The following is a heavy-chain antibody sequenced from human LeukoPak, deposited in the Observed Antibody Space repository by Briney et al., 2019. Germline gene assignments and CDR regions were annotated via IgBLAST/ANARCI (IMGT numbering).Heavy chain of an antibody. CDR2: ISSSGSTI. J-gene: IGHJ5*02. V-gene: IGHV3-11*01. Sequence: PGGSLRLSCAASGFTFSDYYMSWIRQAPGKGLEWVSYISSSGSTIYYADSMKGRFTISRDNAKNSLYLQMNSLRAEDTAVYYCARTPRRHNWFDPWGQGTLVTVSS. CDR3: ARTPRRHNWFDP. CDR1: GFTFSDYY.